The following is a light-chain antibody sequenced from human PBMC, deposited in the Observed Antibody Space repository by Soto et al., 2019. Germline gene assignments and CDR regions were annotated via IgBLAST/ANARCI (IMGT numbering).Light chain of an antibody. J-gene: IGKJ1*01. CDR3: QQYNGSTPWT. CDR2: DVS. CDR1: PSVNGN. V-gene: IGKV3-15*01. Sequence: EVVDTQSPATLSVSPGERATLSCRASPSVNGNLAWYQQKPGQTPRLLIYDVSTRANGVPDRFSGRGSGTEFTHIISSRQSADFALYYCQQYNGSTPWTFDQGTRVEIK.